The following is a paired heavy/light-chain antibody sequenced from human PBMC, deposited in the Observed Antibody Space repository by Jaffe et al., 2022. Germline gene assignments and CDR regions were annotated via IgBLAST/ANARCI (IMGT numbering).Heavy chain of an antibody. J-gene: IGHJ3*02. D-gene: IGHD6-13*01. CDR1: GGSISNYY. CDR3: ARDQYSSTWYGAFDI. V-gene: IGHV4-59*01. CDR2: IYYSGGT. Sequence: QVQLQESGPGLVKPSETLSLTCTVSGGSISNYYWSWIRQPPGKGLEWIGYIYYSGGTNYNPSLKSRVTISVDTSKNQFSLKLSSVTAADTAVYYCARDQYSSTWYGAFDIWGQGTMVTVSS.
Light chain of an antibody. CDR2: GAS. CDR3: QQYGSSPPRT. Sequence: EIVLTQSPGTLSLSPGERATLSCRASQSVSSSYLAWYQQKPGQAPRLLIYGASSRATGIPDRFSGSGSGTDFTLTISRLEPEDFAVYYCQQYGSSPPRTFGQGTKVEIK. V-gene: IGKV3-20*01. CDR1: QSVSSSY. J-gene: IGKJ1*01.